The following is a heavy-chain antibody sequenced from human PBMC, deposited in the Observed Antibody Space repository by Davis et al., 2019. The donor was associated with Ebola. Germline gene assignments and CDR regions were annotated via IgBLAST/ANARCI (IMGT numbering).Heavy chain of an antibody. J-gene: IGHJ5*02. CDR1: GFTFSSYG. Sequence: GESLKISCAASGFTFSSYGMHWVRQAPGKGLEWVAVISYDGSNKYYADSVKGRFTISRDNSKNTLYLQMNSLRAEDTAVYYCAKGKGWFDPWGQGTLVTVSS. V-gene: IGHV3-30*18. CDR3: AKGKGWFDP. CDR2: ISYDGSNK.